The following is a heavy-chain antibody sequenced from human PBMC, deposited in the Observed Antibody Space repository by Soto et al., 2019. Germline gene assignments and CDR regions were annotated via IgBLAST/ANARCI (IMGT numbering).Heavy chain of an antibody. CDR3: ARGARYCIRPSCPFDY. CDR2: ISSSSSTI. CDR1: GFTFSSYS. Sequence: EVQLVESGGGLVQPGGSLRLSCAASGFTFSSYSMNWVRQAPGKGLEWVSYISSSSSTIYYADSVKGRFTISRDNDKNSLCRQMNSRRDEDTAVYYCARGARYCIRPSCPFDYWGQGTLVNVSS. V-gene: IGHV3-48*02. D-gene: IGHD2-2*01. J-gene: IGHJ4*02.